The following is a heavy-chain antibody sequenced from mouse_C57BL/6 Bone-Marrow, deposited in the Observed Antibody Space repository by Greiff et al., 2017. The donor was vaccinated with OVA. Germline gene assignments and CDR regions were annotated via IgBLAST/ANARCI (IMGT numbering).Heavy chain of an antibody. J-gene: IGHJ4*01. CDR3: ARRRLGLYAIDY. CDR2: INPYNGGT. V-gene: IGHV1-19*01. Sequence: VQLQQSGPVLVKPGASVKMSCKASGYTFTDYYMNWVKQSPGQSLEWIGVINPYNGGTSYNQKFKGKATLTVDKSSSTAYMELNSLTSEDSAVDYCARRRLGLYAIDYWGQGTSVTVSS. D-gene: IGHD2-12*01. CDR1: GYTFTDYY.